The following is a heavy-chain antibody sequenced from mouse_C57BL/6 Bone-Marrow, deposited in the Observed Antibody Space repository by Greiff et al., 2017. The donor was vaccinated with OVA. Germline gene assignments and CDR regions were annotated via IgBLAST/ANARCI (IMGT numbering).Heavy chain of an antibody. D-gene: IGHD1-1*01. V-gene: IGHV3-1*01. CDR2: ISYSGST. J-gene: IGHJ2*01. Sequence: DVKLQESGPGMVKPSQSLSLTCTVTGYSITSGYDWHWIRHFPGNKLEWMGYISYSGSTNYNPSLKSRISITHDTSKNHFFLKLNSVTTEDTATYYFARELRFYYFDYWGQGTTLTVSS. CDR3: ARELRFYYFDY. CDR1: GYSITSGYD.